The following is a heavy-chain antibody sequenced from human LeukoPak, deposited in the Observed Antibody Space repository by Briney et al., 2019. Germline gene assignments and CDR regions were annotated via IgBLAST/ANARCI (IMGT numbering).Heavy chain of an antibody. V-gene: IGHV3-33*01. CDR2: IWYDGSNK. Sequence: QAGGSLRLSCAASGFTFSNYGMHWVRQAPGKGLEWVALIWYDGSNKHYTDSVKGRLTISRDNSKNTLYLQMNSLRTKDTAVYYCAREGPRGNSQFDYWGQGTLVTVSS. CDR3: AREGPRGNSQFDY. D-gene: IGHD2/OR15-2a*01. CDR1: GFTFSNYG. J-gene: IGHJ4*02.